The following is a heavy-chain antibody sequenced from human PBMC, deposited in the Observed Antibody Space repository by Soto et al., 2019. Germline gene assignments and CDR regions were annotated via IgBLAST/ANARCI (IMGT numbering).Heavy chain of an antibody. Sequence: ASVKVSCKASGYTFTIYYMHCVLQAPGQWLEGMGIINPSGGSTSYAQKFQGRVTMTRDTSTSTVYMELSSLRSEDTAVYYCARVRRSSGYYYGYWGQGTPVTVSS. CDR3: ARVRRSSGYYYGY. CDR1: GYTFTIYY. V-gene: IGHV1-46*01. D-gene: IGHD3-22*01. CDR2: INPSGGST. J-gene: IGHJ4*02.